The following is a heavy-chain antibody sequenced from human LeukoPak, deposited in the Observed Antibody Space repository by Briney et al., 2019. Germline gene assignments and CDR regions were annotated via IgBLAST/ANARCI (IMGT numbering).Heavy chain of an antibody. CDR1: GFTFSSYG. J-gene: IGHJ4*02. D-gene: IGHD5-12*01. CDR2: ISYDGSNK. Sequence: GGSLRLSCAASGFTFSSYGMHWVRQAPGKGLEWVAVISYDGSNKYYADSVKGRFTISRDNSKNTLYPQMNSLRAEDTAVYYCAKGGSGYDQIDYWGQGTLVTVSS. V-gene: IGHV3-30*18. CDR3: AKGGSGYDQIDY.